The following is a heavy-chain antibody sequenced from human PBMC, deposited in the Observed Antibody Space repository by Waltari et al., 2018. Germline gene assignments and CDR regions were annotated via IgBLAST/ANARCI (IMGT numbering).Heavy chain of an antibody. V-gene: IGHV4-4*02. CDR3: AGDRAIGLFFDY. Sequence: WWSWVRQSPEKGLEWIGQVHHSGKTHYNPSLQSRVAISVDKPTNQFSLNLNSVTAADTAIYYCAGDRAIGLFFDYWGRGTLVTVSS. CDR2: VHHSGKT. D-gene: IGHD2-2*01. J-gene: IGHJ4*02. CDR1: W.